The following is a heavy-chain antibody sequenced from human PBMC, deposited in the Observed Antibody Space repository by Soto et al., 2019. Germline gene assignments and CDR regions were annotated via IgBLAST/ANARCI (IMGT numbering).Heavy chain of an antibody. Sequence: SVKVSCKASGGTFSSYAISWVRQAPGQGLEWMGGIIPIFGTANYAQKFQGRVTITADESTSTAYMELSSLRSEDTAVYYCARDGSGSYYLYYFDYWGQGTLVTVSS. CDR3: ARDGSGSYYLYYFDY. CDR2: IIPIFGTA. V-gene: IGHV1-69*13. D-gene: IGHD3-10*01. CDR1: GGTFSSYA. J-gene: IGHJ4*02.